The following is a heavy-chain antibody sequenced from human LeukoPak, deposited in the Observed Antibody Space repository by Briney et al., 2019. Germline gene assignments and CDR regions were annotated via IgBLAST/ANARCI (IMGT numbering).Heavy chain of an antibody. Sequence: PGGPLRLSCAASGFNFSSFGMHWVRQAPGKGLEWVAFSRYNGIETYFADSVKGRFTISRDNSKNTLYLQINSPRGDDSAVYFCARSYGGNFFDYWGQGTLVTVSS. CDR3: ARSYGGNFFDY. V-gene: IGHV3-30*02. D-gene: IGHD4-23*01. J-gene: IGHJ4*02. CDR2: SRYNGIET. CDR1: GFNFSSFG.